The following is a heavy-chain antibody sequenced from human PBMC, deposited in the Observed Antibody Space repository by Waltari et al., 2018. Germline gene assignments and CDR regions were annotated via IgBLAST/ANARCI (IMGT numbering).Heavy chain of an antibody. J-gene: IGHJ4*02. CDR2: IKSKTDGGTT. Sequence: EVQLVESGGGLVKPGGSLRLSCAASGFTFSNAWMSWVRQAPGKGLEWVGRIKSKTDGGTTDYAAPVKGRFTISRDDSKNTLYLQMNSLKTEDTAVYYCTNLYGDYADGVFPPDRYYFDYWGQGTLVTVSS. D-gene: IGHD4-17*01. CDR3: TNLYGDYADGVFPPDRYYFDY. CDR1: GFTFSNAW. V-gene: IGHV3-15*01.